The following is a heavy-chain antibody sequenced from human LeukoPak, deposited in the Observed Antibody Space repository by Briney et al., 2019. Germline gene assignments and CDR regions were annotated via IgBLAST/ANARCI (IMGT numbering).Heavy chain of an antibody. CDR3: TTYRSGHY. CDR2: ITTKRSNYAA. J-gene: IGHJ4*02. V-gene: IGHV3-73*01. Sequence: GGSLRLSCAASGFTFSDSDIHWVRQASGKGLEWVGRITTKRSNYAAAYTASVKGRFTISRHDSENTAYLQMNSLKTEDTALYYCTTYRSGHYWGQGTLVTVSS. CDR1: GFTFSDSD. D-gene: IGHD6-19*01.